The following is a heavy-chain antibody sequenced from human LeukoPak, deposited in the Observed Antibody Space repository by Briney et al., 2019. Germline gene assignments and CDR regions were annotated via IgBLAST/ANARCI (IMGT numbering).Heavy chain of an antibody. Sequence: GGSLSLSCAASGFTFDDYGLSWVRQAPGKGLEWVSGINWSGGSSGYADSVKGRFTISRDNAKTSLYLQMNSLRADDMALYSCATASIYYDILTGYNYYYYMDGWGKGTTVTASS. V-gene: IGHV3-20*04. D-gene: IGHD3-9*01. CDR3: ATASIYYDILTGYNYYYYMDG. CDR2: INWSGGSS. CDR1: GFTFDDYG. J-gene: IGHJ6*03.